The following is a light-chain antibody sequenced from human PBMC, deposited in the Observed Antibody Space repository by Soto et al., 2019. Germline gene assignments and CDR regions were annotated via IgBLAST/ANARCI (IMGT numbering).Light chain of an antibody. V-gene: IGKV1-39*01. Sequence: DIQMTQSPPSLSASVGDRVTITCRASQSISSYLNWYQQKPGKAPKLLIYAASSLQSGVPSRFSGSESGTDFTLTISSLQPEDFATYYCQQTYSTPPTFGQGTRLEIK. CDR1: QSISSY. J-gene: IGKJ5*01. CDR3: QQTYSTPPT. CDR2: AAS.